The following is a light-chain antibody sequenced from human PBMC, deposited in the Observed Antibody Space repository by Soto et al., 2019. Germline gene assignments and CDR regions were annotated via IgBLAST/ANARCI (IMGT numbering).Light chain of an antibody. J-gene: IGKJ1*01. CDR2: MAS. CDR3: QQYVTFPWT. V-gene: IGKV1-5*03. Sequence: DIQMTQSPSTLSASVGDRVTITCRASPSIKNWLAWYQQKPGKAPKLLISMASTLESGVPSRFSGTESGTEFTLTISSLQPDDFATYYCQQYVTFPWTFGQGTKVEIK. CDR1: PSIKNW.